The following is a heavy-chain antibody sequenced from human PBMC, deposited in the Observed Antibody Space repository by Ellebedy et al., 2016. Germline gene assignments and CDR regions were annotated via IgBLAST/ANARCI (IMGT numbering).Heavy chain of an antibody. CDR1: GGTFSSYA. V-gene: IGHV1-69*06. J-gene: IGHJ5*02. D-gene: IGHD2-15*01. CDR3: ARSRVVVAAKSGGGRNWFDP. CDR2: IIPIFGTA. Sequence: SVKVSXKASGGTFSSYAISWVRQAPGQGLEWMGGIIPIFGTANYAQKFQGRVTITADKSTSTAYMELSSLRSEDTAVYYCARSRVVVAAKSGGGRNWFDPWGQGTLVTVSS.